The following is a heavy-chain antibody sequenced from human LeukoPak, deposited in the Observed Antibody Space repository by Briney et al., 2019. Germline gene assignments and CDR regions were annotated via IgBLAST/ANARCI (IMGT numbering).Heavy chain of an antibody. CDR3: ATDLGNFDY. CDR1: GFTFSSYA. CDR2: ISGSGGST. J-gene: IGHJ4*02. D-gene: IGHD2/OR15-2a*01. Sequence: PGGSLRLSCAASGFTFSSYAMSWVRQAPGKGLEWVSGISGSGGSTYYADSVRGRFTISRDNSKNTLYLQMNSLRAEDTAVYYCATDLGNFDYWGQGTLVTVSS. V-gene: IGHV3-23*01.